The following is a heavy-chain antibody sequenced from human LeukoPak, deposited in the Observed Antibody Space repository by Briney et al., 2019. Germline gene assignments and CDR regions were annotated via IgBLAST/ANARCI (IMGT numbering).Heavy chain of an antibody. CDR2: TIPIFGTP. D-gene: IGHD3-10*01. CDR3: ASPPPAGLLALHFAD. CDR1: GGTFSRRE. J-gene: IGHJ4*02. Sequence: SVKVSCKASGGTFSRREINWARQSPGQGLEWMGGTIPIFGTPKYAQKFQGRATITADESTGIVYMELSSLRHEDTAVYYCASPPPAGLLALHFADWGQGTLVTVSS. V-gene: IGHV1-69*01.